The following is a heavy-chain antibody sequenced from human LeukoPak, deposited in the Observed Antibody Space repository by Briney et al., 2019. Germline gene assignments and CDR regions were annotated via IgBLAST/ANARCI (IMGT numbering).Heavy chain of an antibody. CDR3: ARTYYDILTGYNPYFDY. CDR1: GFTFSTYA. Sequence: GGSLRLSCGASGFTFSTYAMSWARQAPGKGLEWVSSITASSTAIYSADSVKGRFTICRYNPKNFLYLQMNSLRADDTAVYYCARTYYDILTGYNPYFDYWGQGILVTVSS. CDR2: ITASSTAI. D-gene: IGHD3-9*01. V-gene: IGHV3-21*01. J-gene: IGHJ4*02.